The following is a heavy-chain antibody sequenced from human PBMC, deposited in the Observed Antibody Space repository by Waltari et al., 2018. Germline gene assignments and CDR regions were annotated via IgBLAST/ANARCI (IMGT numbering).Heavy chain of an antibody. CDR1: GFIFSSFG. D-gene: IGHD6-19*01. V-gene: IGHV3-23*01. J-gene: IGHJ5*02. CDR3: AKGGYTSAWRNWFDR. Sequence: EVHLLESGGGLVQSGGSLRLSCAASGFIFSSFGMTWVRQSPGKGLEWDSTISGSGSTTYYADSVKGRFTISRDNSKNTLYLQMDSLRAEDTAVYYCAKGGYTSAWRNWFDRWGQGTLVTVSS. CDR2: ISGSGSTT.